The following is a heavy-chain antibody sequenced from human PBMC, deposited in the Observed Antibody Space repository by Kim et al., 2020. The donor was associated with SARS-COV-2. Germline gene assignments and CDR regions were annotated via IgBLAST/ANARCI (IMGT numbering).Heavy chain of an antibody. Sequence: SETLSLTCAVYGGSFSGYYWSWIRQPPGKGLEWIGEINHSGSTNYNPSLKSRVTISVDTSKNQFSLKLSSVTAADTAVHYCARGTRQWLSRHYYYYYMDVWGKGTTVTVSS. V-gene: IGHV4-34*01. D-gene: IGHD6-19*01. J-gene: IGHJ6*03. CDR3: ARGTRQWLSRHYYYYYMDV. CDR1: GGSFSGYY. CDR2: INHSGST.